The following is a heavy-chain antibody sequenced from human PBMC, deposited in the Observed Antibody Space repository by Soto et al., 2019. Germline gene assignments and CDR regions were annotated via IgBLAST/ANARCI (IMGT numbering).Heavy chain of an antibody. Sequence: QVQLVQCGAEVKKPGASVKVSCKASGYACASYAISWMRQAHGQGLEWMGWISAYNGNTNYAQKLQGRVTMTTDTSTSTAYMELRSLRSDDTAVNYCARDPPPPDYWGQGTLVTVSS. CDR3: ARDPPPPDY. J-gene: IGHJ4*02. V-gene: IGHV1-18*01. CDR1: GYACASYA. CDR2: ISAYNGNT.